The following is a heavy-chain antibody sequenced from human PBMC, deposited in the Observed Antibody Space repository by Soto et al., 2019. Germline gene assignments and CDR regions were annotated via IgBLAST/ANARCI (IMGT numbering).Heavy chain of an antibody. CDR2: ISYDGSNK. CDR3: ARGAVRPSYYYGMDV. J-gene: IGHJ6*02. D-gene: IGHD6-6*01. CDR1: GFTFSDYG. V-gene: IGHV3-30*03. Sequence: QVQLVESGGGVVQPGRSLRLSCAASGFTFSDYGMHWVRQAPGKGLEWVALISYDGSNKYYADSVKGRFTISRDNSKNTLYLQMNSLSPEDTGVYYCARGAVRPSYYYGMDVWGQGTPVTVSS.